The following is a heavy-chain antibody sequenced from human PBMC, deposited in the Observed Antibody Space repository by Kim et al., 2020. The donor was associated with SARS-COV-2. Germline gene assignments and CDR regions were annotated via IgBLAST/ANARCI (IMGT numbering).Heavy chain of an antibody. CDR2: FDPEDGET. J-gene: IGHJ6*02. D-gene: IGHD2-15*01. CDR1: GYTLTELS. Sequence: ASVKVSCKVSGYTLTELSMHWVRQAPGKGLEWMGGFDPEDGETIYAQKFQGRVTMTEDTSTDTAYMELSSLRSEDTAVYYCATGPSVYCSGGSCYSSSAYHYYYGMDVWGQGTTVTVSS. CDR3: ATGPSVYCSGGSCYSSSAYHYYYGMDV. V-gene: IGHV1-24*01.